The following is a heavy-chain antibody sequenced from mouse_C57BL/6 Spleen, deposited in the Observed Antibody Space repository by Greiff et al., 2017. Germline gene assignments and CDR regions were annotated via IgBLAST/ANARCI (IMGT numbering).Heavy chain of an antibody. V-gene: IGHV1-5*01. D-gene: IGHD2-4*01. CDR3: TSPLYYEFDLYYCDY. J-gene: IGHJ2*01. CDR1: GYTFTSYW. CDR2: IYPGNSAT. Sequence: VQLQQSGTVLARPGASVKISCKTSGYTFTSYWMHWVKQSPGQGLEWLGAIYPGNSATSYTQKFKGKGKLTEVTSANTVYMEHSSLTNYYSAVYYWTSPLYYEFDLYYCDYWGQGTTLTVSS.